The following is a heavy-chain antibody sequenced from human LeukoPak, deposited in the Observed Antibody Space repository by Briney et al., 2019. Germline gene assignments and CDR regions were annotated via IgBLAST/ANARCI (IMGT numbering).Heavy chain of an antibody. CDR2: ISYIGTT. CDR3: ARDLVTVTKGFDI. D-gene: IGHD4-17*01. CDR1: DDSFSSHY. Sequence: PSETLSLTCAVSDDSFSSHYWTWIRQPPGKGLEWIGYISYIGTTNYNPSLKSRVTLSIDTSKNQFSLKLRSVTAADTAAYYCARDLVTVTKGFDIWGQGTMVSVSS. V-gene: IGHV4-59*11. J-gene: IGHJ3*02.